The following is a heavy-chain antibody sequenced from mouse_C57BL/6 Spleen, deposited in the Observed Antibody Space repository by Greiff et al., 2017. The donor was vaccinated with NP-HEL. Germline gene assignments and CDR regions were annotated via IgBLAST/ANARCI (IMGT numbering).Heavy chain of an antibody. CDR1: GFTFSDYY. J-gene: IGHJ1*03. D-gene: IGHD1-3*01. V-gene: IGHV5-12*01. CDR3: ARHVYIGGYCEV. Sequence: EVKVVESGGGLVQPGGSLKLSCAASGFTFSDYYMYWVRQTPEKRLEWVAYISNGGGSTYYPDTVKGRFTISRDNAKHTLYLQMSRLKAEDTAMYYCARHVYIGGYCEVWGTGTTVTVSS. CDR2: ISNGGGST.